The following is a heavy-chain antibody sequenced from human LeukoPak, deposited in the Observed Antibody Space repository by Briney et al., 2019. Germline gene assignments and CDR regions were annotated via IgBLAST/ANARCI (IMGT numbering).Heavy chain of an antibody. D-gene: IGHD6-13*01. CDR3: ARGLQQPHYYYYGMDV. J-gene: IGHJ6*02. V-gene: IGHV1-46*01. CDR1: GYTFTSYY. Sequence: GASVKVSCKASGYTFTSYYMHWVRQAPGQGLEWMGIINPSGGSTSYAQKFQGRVTMTRDTSTSTVYMELSSLRSEDTAVYYCARGLQQPHYYYYGMDVWGQGTTVTVSS. CDR2: INPSGGST.